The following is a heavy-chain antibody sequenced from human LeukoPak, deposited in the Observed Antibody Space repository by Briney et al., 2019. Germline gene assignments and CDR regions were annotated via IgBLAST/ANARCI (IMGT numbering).Heavy chain of an antibody. CDR3: ARQFDYYGSGSYYNPGHFDY. CDR1: GYSFTSYW. D-gene: IGHD3-10*01. V-gene: IGHV5-51*01. J-gene: IGHJ4*02. CDR2: IYPGDSDT. Sequence: GAPLKISCKGSGYSFTSYWIGWVRQMPGKGLEWMGIIYPGDSDTRYSPSFQGQVTISADKSISTAYLQWSSLKASDTAMYYCARQFDYYGSGSYYNPGHFDYWGQGTLVTVSS.